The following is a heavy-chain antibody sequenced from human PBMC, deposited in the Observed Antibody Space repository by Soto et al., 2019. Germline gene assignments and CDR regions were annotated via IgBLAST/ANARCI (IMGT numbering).Heavy chain of an antibody. CDR1: GFTFNTYR. V-gene: IGHV3-7*01. CDR2: IKEEGSES. D-gene: IGHD2-15*01. J-gene: IGHJ4*02. Sequence: EVHLVESGGGLVQPGGSLRLSCAASGFTFNTYRMTWDRQAPGKGLEWVANIKEEGSESLYEVSVKGRCTISRDNATNSLFLQINILRVEDTAVYYCAREEPALYCPCASCSIPHFAYWCQGNLVSGSS. CDR3: AREEPALYCPCASCSIPHFAY.